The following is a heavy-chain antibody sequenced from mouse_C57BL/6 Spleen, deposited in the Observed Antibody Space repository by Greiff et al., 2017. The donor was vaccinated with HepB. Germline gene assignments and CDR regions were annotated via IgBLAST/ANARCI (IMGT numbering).Heavy chain of an antibody. V-gene: IGHV1-55*01. CDR1: GYTFTSYW. Sequence: VQLQQPGAELVKPGASVKMSCKASGYTFTSYWITWVKQRPGQGLEWIGDIYPGSGSTNYNEKFKSKATLTVDTSSSTAYMQLSSLTSEDSAVYYCARAYYYYGSSPYYFDYWGQGTTLTVSS. D-gene: IGHD1-1*01. CDR2: IYPGSGST. J-gene: IGHJ2*01. CDR3: ARAYYYYGSSPYYFDY.